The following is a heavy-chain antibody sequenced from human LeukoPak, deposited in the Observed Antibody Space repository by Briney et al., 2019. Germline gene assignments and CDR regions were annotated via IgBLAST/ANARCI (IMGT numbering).Heavy chain of an antibody. CDR2: INHSGST. D-gene: IGHD1-26*01. J-gene: IGHJ4*02. CDR1: GGSFSGYY. Sequence: TSETLSLTCAVYGGSFSGYYWSWIRQPPGKGLEWIGEINHSGSTNYNPSLKSRVTISVDTSKNQFSLKLSSVTAADTAVYYCARSRSIRATGYFDYWGQGTLVTVSS. CDR3: ARSRSIRATGYFDY. V-gene: IGHV4-34*01.